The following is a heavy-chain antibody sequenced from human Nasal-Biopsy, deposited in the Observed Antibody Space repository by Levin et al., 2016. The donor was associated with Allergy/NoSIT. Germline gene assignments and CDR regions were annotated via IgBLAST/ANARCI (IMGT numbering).Heavy chain of an antibody. Sequence: GGSLRLSCTVPGSTISFPFYAMGWVRQTPGKGLQWVSTISGGGGSSFYADSVKGRFTISRDNSEKRLFLQMTNLRGDDTAVYYCVRGSIMSTFGGAFVNWGQGTLVTVSS. CDR3: VRGSIMSTFGGAFVN. J-gene: IGHJ4*02. D-gene: IGHD3-16*02. V-gene: IGHV3-23*01. CDR1: GSTISFPFYA. CDR2: ISGGGGSS.